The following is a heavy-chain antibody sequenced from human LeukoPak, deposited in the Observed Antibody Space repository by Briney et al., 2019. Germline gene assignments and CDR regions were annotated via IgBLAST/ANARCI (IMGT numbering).Heavy chain of an antibody. V-gene: IGHV3-74*01. J-gene: IGHJ4*02. Sequence: GALRLSCAASGFTFSSHWMHWVRQAPGKGLVWVSRINSDGSSISYADSVKGRFTISRDNAKNTLYLQMNSLRAEDTAVYYCARDLQLWTTRDTRGGARVGYWGQGTLVTVSS. CDR2: INSDGSSI. CDR1: GFTFSSHW. CDR3: ARDLQLWTTRDTRGGARVGY. D-gene: IGHD5-18*01.